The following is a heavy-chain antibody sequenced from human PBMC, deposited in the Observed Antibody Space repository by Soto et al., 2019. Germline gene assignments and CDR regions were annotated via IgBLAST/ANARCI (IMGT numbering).Heavy chain of an antibody. CDR2: IYYSGST. CDR3: ARRGSGSSYNWFDP. Sequence: SETLSLTCTVSGVSISSGGDYWSWIRQHPGKGLEWIGYIYYSGSTYYNPSLKSRVTISVDRSKNQFSLKLSSVTAADTAVYYCARRGSGSSYNWFDPWGQGTLVTVSS. D-gene: IGHD3-22*01. CDR1: GVSISSGGDY. V-gene: IGHV4-31*03. J-gene: IGHJ5*02.